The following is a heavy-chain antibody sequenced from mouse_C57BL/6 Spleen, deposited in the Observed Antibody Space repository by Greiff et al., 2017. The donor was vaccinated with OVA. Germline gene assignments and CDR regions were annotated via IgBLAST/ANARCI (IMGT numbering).Heavy chain of an antibody. V-gene: IGHV1-55*01. D-gene: IGHD1-1*01. Sequence: VQLQQSGAELVKPGASVKMSCKASGYTFTSYWITWVKQRPGQGLEWIGDIYPGSGSTNYNEKFKSKATLTVDTSSSTAYMQLSSLTSEDSAVYYCARGQRSSPYYAMDYWGQGTSVTVSS. CDR2: IYPGSGST. J-gene: IGHJ4*01. CDR1: GYTFTSYW. CDR3: ARGQRSSPYYAMDY.